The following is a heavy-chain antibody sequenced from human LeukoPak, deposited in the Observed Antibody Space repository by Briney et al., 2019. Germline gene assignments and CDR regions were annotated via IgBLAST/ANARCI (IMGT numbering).Heavy chain of an antibody. D-gene: IGHD2-21*01. CDR2: IYTSGST. J-gene: IGHJ2*01. Sequence: SETLSLTCTVSGGSISSGSYYWSWIRQPAGKGLEWIGRIYTSGSTKYNPSLKSRVTISVDTSKNQFSLKLSSVTAADTAVYYCARVRYGLPLWWYFDLWGRGTLVTVSS. V-gene: IGHV4-61*02. CDR1: GGSISSGSYY. CDR3: ARVRYGLPLWWYFDL.